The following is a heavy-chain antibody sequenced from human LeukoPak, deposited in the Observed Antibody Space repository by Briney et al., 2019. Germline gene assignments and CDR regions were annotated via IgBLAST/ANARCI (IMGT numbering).Heavy chain of an antibody. J-gene: IGHJ4*02. CDR1: GGSTSSSSYY. V-gene: IGHV4-39*01. D-gene: IGHD6-13*01. CDR3: ARPGGSSWYEYYFDY. CDR2: IYYSGST. Sequence: SETLSLTCTVSGGSTSSSSYYWGWIRQPPGKGLEWIGSIYYSGSTYYNPSLKSRVTISVDTSKNQFSLKLSSVTAADTAVYYCARPGGSSWYEYYFDYWGQGTLVTVSS.